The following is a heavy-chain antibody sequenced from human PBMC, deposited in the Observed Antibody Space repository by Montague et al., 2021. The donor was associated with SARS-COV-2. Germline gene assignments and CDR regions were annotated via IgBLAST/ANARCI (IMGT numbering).Heavy chain of an antibody. Sequence: SETLSLTCSVSGVSFSSSSYYWGWVRQPPGKGPEWIGSIYYSGSTNYNPSLKSRVTMSVDTSKKQFSLRLTSVTAADTAVYYCARSRANVPSRPGFDYWGQGALVTVSS. CDR1: GVSFSSSSYY. CDR3: ARSRANVPSRPGFDY. J-gene: IGHJ4*02. V-gene: IGHV4-39*07. CDR2: IYYSGST. D-gene: IGHD6-6*01.